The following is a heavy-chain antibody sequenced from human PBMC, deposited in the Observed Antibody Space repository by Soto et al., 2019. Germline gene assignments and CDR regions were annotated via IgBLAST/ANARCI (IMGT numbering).Heavy chain of an antibody. CDR1: GDSIRSFY. Sequence: SETLSLTCTVSGDSIRSFYWTWIRQPPGKGLEWVGYIISSGSTNYNPSLKSRVTISVDTSKNQFSLKLSSVTAADTAVYYCARTPLLTGQATNWFDPWGQGTLVTVSS. D-gene: IGHD3-9*01. CDR2: IISSGST. V-gene: IGHV4-4*08. J-gene: IGHJ5*02. CDR3: ARTPLLTGQATNWFDP.